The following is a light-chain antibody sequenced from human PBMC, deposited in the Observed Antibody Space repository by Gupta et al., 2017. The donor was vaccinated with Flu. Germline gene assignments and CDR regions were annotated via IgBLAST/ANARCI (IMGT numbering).Light chain of an antibody. V-gene: IGLV2-14*03. J-gene: IGLJ1*01. CDR2: DVS. Sequence: QSALTQPASVSGSPGQSITISCTGSSSDVGRYNYVSWYQQHPGKAPKVMIYDVSNRPAGVSNRLSGSKSGNTASLTISGLQAEDEADYYCSSYTSTVTYVFGPGTKVTVL. CDR3: SSYTSTVTYV. CDR1: SSDVGRYNY.